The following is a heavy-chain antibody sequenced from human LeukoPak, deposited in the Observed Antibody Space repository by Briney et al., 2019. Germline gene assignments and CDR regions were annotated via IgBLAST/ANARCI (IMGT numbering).Heavy chain of an antibody. J-gene: IGHJ4*02. CDR3: ARTPRGYDYVWGSYRVYFDY. D-gene: IGHD3-16*01. Sequence: GGSLRLSCAASGFTFSSYWMSWVRQAPGKGLEWVANIKQDGSEKYYVDSVKGRFTISRDNAKNSLYLQMNSLRAEDTAVYYCARTPRGYDYVWGSYRVYFDYWGQGTPVTVSS. V-gene: IGHV3-7*01. CDR1: GFTFSSYW. CDR2: IKQDGSEK.